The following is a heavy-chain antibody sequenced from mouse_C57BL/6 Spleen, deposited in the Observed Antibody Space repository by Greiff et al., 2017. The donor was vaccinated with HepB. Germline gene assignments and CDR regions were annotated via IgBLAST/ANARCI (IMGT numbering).Heavy chain of an antibody. V-gene: IGHV1-59*01. CDR3: ARGGLRREYYYAMDY. D-gene: IGHD2-4*01. CDR1: GYTFTSYW. J-gene: IGHJ4*01. Sequence: VQLQQPGAELVRPGTSVKLSCKASGYTFTSYWMHWVKQRPGQGLEWIGVIDPSDSYTNYNQKFKGKATLTVDTSSSTAYMQLSSLTSEDSAVYYCARGGLRREYYYAMDYWGQGTSVTVSS. CDR2: IDPSDSYT.